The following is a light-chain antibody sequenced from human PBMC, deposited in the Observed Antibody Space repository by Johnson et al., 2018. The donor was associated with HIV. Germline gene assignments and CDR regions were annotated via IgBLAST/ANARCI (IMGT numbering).Light chain of an antibody. V-gene: IGLV1-51*01. CDR1: SSNIGKNY. Sequence: QSVLTQPPSVSAAPGQKVTISCSGSSSNIGKNYVSWYQQLPGTAPKLLIYDNNKRPSGIPDRFSGSKSGTSATRGITGLQTGDEADYYCGTWDSSLSAFYVFGTGTKVTVL. CDR3: GTWDSSLSAFYV. CDR2: DNN. J-gene: IGLJ1*01.